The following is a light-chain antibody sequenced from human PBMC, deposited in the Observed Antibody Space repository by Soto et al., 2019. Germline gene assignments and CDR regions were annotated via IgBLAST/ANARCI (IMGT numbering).Light chain of an antibody. Sequence: QSALTQVASVSGSPGQSITISCTGTSSDVGGYDYVSWYQQHPGKAPKLMIYNVNYRPSGVSDRFSGSKSGDTASLTISGLQAEDEANYSCGSCTNPTTVVFGGGTKLTVL. J-gene: IGLJ2*01. CDR3: GSCTNPTTVV. CDR2: NVN. CDR1: SSDVGGYDY. V-gene: IGLV2-14*03.